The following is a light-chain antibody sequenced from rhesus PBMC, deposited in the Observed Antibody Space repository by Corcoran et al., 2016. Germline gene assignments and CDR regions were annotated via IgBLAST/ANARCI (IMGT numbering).Light chain of an antibody. CDR2: EEN. Sequence: QAAPTQSPSESGSAGQSVTIFCTGTSRDIGYYKSVSWYQQYPGKTPKLMIYEENKRPSGVSDRFSGSKSGNTASLTISGLQTEDEADYYCSSYAGDLRFYIFGARTRLTVL. CDR1: SRDIGYYKS. J-gene: IGLJ1*01. V-gene: IGLV2-19*02. CDR3: SSYAGDLRFYI.